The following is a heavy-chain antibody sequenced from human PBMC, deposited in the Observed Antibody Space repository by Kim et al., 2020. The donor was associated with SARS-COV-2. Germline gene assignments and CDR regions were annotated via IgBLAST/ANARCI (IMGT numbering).Heavy chain of an antibody. D-gene: IGHD3-10*01. CDR3: ARTLVLSGYYGMDV. J-gene: IGHJ6*02. V-gene: IGHV3-33*01. Sequence: YADSETGRFTISRDNSKNTLYLQMNSLRAEDTAVYYCARTLVLSGYYGMDVWGQGTTVTVSS.